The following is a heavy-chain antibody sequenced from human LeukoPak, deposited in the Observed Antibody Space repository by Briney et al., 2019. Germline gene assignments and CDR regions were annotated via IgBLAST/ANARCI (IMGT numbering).Heavy chain of an antibody. CDR1: GFTFSSYS. CDR2: ISSSSSYI. V-gene: IGHV3-21*01. D-gene: IGHD5-12*01. CDR3: ARDMSGYSGYAFDY. J-gene: IGHJ4*02. Sequence: GGSLRLSCAASGFTFSSYSMNWVRQAPGKGLEWVSSISSSSSYIYYADSVKGRFTISRDNAMNSLYLQMNSLRAEDTAVYYCARDMSGYSGYAFDYWGQGTLVTVSS.